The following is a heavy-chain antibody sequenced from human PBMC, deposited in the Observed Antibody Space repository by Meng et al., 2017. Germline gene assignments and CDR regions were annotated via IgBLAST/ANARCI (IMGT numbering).Heavy chain of an antibody. CDR2: IKSNTDGGTA. Sequence: EVHLVESGGALVKSGGALRLSCAASGFYFSNAWMSWVRQAPGKGLEWVGRIKSNTDGGTAEYAAPVTGRFTISRDDSKSTLYLQMSGLRIDDTGVYYCTWDDKAVSDYWGQGTLVTVSS. CDR3: TWDDKAVSDY. CDR1: GFYFSNAW. V-gene: IGHV3-15*02. J-gene: IGHJ4*02. D-gene: IGHD3-9*01.